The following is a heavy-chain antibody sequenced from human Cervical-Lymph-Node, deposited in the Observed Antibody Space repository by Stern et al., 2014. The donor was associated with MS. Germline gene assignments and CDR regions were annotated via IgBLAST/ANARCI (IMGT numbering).Heavy chain of an antibody. CDR2: IYPGDSDT. D-gene: IGHD2-2*01. Sequence: EVQLLESGAEVKKPGESLKISCKGSGYTFTDYWIVWVRQMPGKGLEWMGLIYPGDSDTRYSPSFQGQVTISADKSISTAYLQLSSLKASDTAMYYCARRYRQVWFDPWGQGTLVTVSS. CDR3: ARRYRQVWFDP. V-gene: IGHV5-51*03. J-gene: IGHJ5*02. CDR1: GYTFTDYW.